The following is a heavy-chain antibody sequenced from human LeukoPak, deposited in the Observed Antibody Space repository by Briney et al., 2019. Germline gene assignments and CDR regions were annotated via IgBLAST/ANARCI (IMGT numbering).Heavy chain of an antibody. D-gene: IGHD3-10*02. CDR2: ISSSSSYI. CDR1: GFTLSNYN. V-gene: IGHV3-21*01. J-gene: IGHJ4*02. Sequence: KPGGSLRLSCAASGFTLSNYNMNWVRQAPGKGLEWVSSISSSSSYIYYADSVKGRFTISRHNAKNSLYLQMNSLRVEDTAVYYCARGTMFPYYFDYWGQGTLVTVSS. CDR3: ARGTMFPYYFDY.